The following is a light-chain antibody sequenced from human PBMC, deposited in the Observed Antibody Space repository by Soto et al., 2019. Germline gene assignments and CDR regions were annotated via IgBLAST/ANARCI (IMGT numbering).Light chain of an antibody. J-gene: IGKJ5*01. V-gene: IGKV3-11*01. Sequence: EIVLTQSPATLSLSPGEGATVSCRASQSVSSHLAWYQQKRGQAPRLLIYDASSRASGIPARFSGRGSGTDFTLTISYLEPEEFAIYYCQQGGNWPLTFGSGTRLEIK. CDR3: QQGGNWPLT. CDR1: QSVSSH. CDR2: DAS.